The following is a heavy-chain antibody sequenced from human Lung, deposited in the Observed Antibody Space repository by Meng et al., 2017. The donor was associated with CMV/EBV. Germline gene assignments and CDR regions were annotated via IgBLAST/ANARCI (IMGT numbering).Heavy chain of an antibody. Sequence: PVQGSGPGLVKPSQPLSLPWTVSGGAISSGGYYWSWIRQNPGKGLEWIGYIHSSGSTYYNPSLRSRLTISVDTSKNQFSLKLSSVTAADTAVYYCARASYGSGSPLGESWFDPWGQGTLVTASS. CDR2: IHSSGST. CDR3: ARASYGSGSPLGESWFDP. CDR1: GGAISSGGYY. J-gene: IGHJ5*02. V-gene: IGHV4-31*02. D-gene: IGHD3-10*01.